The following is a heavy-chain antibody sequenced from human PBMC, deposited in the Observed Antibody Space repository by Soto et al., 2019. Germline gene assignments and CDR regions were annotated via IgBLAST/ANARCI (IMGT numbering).Heavy chain of an antibody. J-gene: IGHJ4*02. CDR2: ISAYNGNT. CDR3: ARSAYYYDSSGSILY. D-gene: IGHD3-22*01. Sequence: ASVKVSCKASGYTFTSYGISWVRQAPGQGLEWMGWISAYNGNTNYAQKLQGRVTMTTDTSTSTAYMELRSLRSDDTAVYYCARSAYYYDSSGSILYWGQGTLVTLSS. CDR1: GYTFTSYG. V-gene: IGHV1-18*01.